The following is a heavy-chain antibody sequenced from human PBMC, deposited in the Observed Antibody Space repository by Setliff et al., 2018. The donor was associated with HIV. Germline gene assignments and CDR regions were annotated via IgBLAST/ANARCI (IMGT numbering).Heavy chain of an antibody. CDR3: ARDSHYGDYHY. CDR2: IYYSGTS. CDR1: GGSISSLSYY. Sequence: PSETLSLTCDVSGGSISSLSYYWGWIRQSPGKGLEWIGSIYYSGTSYYNPSLTSRVTISIDTSKNQFSLKLTAVTAADTAIYYCARDSHYGDYHYWGPGTLVTVSS. V-gene: IGHV4-39*07. D-gene: IGHD4-17*01. J-gene: IGHJ4*02.